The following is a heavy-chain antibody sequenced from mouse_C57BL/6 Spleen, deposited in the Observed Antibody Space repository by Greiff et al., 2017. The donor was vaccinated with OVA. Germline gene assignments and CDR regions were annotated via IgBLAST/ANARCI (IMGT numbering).Heavy chain of an antibody. CDR2: INRDGGST. CDR3: ARQEPTRGWFAY. J-gene: IGHJ3*01. CDR1: EYAFPSHD. Sequence: EVQLVESGGGLVLPGASLKLSCESNEYAFPSHDMPWVRQTPEKRLELVAAINRDGGSTYYPDTMESRFITSRNIAKKTLYLQMSIRRSEDTALEYYARQEPTRGWFAYWGQGTLVTVSA. V-gene: IGHV5-2*01.